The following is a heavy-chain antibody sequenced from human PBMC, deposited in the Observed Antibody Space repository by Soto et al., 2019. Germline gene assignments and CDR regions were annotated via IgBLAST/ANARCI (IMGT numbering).Heavy chain of an antibody. CDR1: GFTFSTCW. Sequence: PGGSLRLSCAASGFTFSTCWMNWVRQAPGEGLVWVARINRDGSTTTYADSVKGRFTISRDNAKNTLYLQMNSLRAEDTAVYYCAKALPYSSGWSPGWFDPWGKGTLVTVST. CDR3: AKALPYSSGWSPGWFDP. J-gene: IGHJ5*02. D-gene: IGHD6-19*01. CDR2: INRDGSTT. V-gene: IGHV3-74*03.